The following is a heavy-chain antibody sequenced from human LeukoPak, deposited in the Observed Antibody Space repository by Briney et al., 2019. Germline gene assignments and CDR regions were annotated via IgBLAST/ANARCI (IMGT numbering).Heavy chain of an antibody. Sequence: SETLSLTCTVSGGSISSSSYYWGWIRQPPGTGLEWIGSIYYSGSTYYNPSLKSRVTISVDTSKNQFSLKLSSVTAADTAVYYCARHLNYDPYGMDVWGQGTTVTVSS. CDR2: IYYSGST. D-gene: IGHD3-3*01. CDR3: ARHLNYDPYGMDV. J-gene: IGHJ6*02. V-gene: IGHV4-39*01. CDR1: GGSISSSSYY.